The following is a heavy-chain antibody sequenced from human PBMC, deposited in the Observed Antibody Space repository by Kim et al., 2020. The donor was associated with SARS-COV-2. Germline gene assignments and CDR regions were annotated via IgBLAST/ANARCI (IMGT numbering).Heavy chain of an antibody. CDR1: GYSVSSGYY. Sequence: SETLSLTCTVSGYSVSSGYYWGWIRQPPEKGLEWIGSNYHSGNTYYNPSLKSRATISVDTSKNQFSLRLSSVTAADTAVYYCARAGSGGSRGYQDVFDI. CDR2: NYHSGNT. V-gene: IGHV4-38-2*02. CDR3: ARAGSGGSRGYQDVFDI. D-gene: IGHD3-22*01. J-gene: IGHJ3*02.